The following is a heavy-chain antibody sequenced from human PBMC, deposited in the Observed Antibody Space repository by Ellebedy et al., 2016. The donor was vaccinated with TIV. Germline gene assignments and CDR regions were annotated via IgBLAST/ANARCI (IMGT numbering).Heavy chain of an antibody. CDR2: IYSSGST. Sequence: SETLSLXXTVSGGSISNYYWTWIRQPPGKGLEWIGYIYSSGSTNYNPSLKSRVTISVDTSKNQFSLKLNSVTAADTAVYYCARKRDGSYIDYWGQGTLVTVSS. J-gene: IGHJ4*02. V-gene: IGHV4-59*01. CDR3: ARKRDGSYIDY. D-gene: IGHD2-15*01. CDR1: GGSISNYY.